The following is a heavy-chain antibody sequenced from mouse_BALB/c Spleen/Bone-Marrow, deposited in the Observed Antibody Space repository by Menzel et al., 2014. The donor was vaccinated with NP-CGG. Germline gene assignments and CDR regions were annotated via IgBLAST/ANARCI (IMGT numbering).Heavy chain of an antibody. CDR2: FSPGNGNI. D-gene: IGHD1-3*01. Sequence: QVQLQQSAAESVKPGASVKISCKASGYTFTDHAIHWVKQKPEQGLEWIGYFSPGNGNIRYNQKFKGKATLTADKSSSTAYMQLNSLTSEDSAVYFCKRSLNFFAYWGQGTLVTVSA. CDR3: KRSLNFFAY. V-gene: IGHV1S53*02. CDR1: GYTFTDHA. J-gene: IGHJ3*01.